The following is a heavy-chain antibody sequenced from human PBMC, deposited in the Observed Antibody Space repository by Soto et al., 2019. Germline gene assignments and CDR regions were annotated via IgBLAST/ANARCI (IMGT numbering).Heavy chain of an antibody. Sequence: PSETLSLTCSVSADSFSKYYWTWIRQPPGEGLEWIGYIYFNGNTNYNPSLMGRVTISIDTSKKQFSLNLSSVTAADTAVYYCASVTFGGVVLAHWGQGTLVTVSS. CDR2: IYFNGNT. J-gene: IGHJ4*02. V-gene: IGHV4-59*01. D-gene: IGHD3-16*01. CDR1: ADSFSKYY. CDR3: ASVTFGGVVLAH.